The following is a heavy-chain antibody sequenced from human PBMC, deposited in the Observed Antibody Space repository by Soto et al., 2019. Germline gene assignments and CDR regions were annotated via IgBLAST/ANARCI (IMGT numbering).Heavy chain of an antibody. CDR1: GGAVSSGTYY. Sequence: TVSGGAVSSGTYYWSWIRQPPGKGLEWIGHIYFTGSTNYNPSLKSRVTMSLDTSRNQFSLKLSSVTAADTAVYYCTRGPPRVQWLDPWGLGTLVPVYS. CDR2: IYFTGST. J-gene: IGHJ5*02. CDR3: TRGPPRVQWLDP. V-gene: IGHV4-61*01.